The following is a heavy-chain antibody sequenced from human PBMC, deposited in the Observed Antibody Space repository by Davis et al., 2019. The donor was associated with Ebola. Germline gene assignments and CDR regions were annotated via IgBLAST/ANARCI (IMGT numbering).Heavy chain of an antibody. Sequence: PGGSLRLSCAASGFTFSGSAMHWIRQASGKGLEWIGRIRSKGYTYATLYAASVEGRFTISRDDSKNTAFLQMNSLKTEDTAVYYCTTGKYFDYWGQGTLVTVSS. CDR1: GFTFSGSA. CDR2: IRSKGYTYAT. D-gene: IGHD3-10*01. J-gene: IGHJ4*02. V-gene: IGHV3-73*01. CDR3: TTGKYFDY.